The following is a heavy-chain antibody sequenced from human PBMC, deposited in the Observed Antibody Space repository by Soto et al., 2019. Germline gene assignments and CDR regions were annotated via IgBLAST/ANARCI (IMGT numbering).Heavy chain of an antibody. CDR3: ARDRPYYYGSGSHCFNY. J-gene: IGHJ4*02. D-gene: IGHD3-10*01. V-gene: IGHV4-61*01. CDR2: IYYSGST. Sequence: PSETLSLTCTVSGGSVGSGSYYWSWIRQPPGKGLEWIGYIYYSGSTNYNPSLKSRVTISVDTSKNQFSLKLSSVTAADTAVYYCARDRPYYYGSGSHCFNYWGQGTLVTVSS. CDR1: GGSVGSGSYY.